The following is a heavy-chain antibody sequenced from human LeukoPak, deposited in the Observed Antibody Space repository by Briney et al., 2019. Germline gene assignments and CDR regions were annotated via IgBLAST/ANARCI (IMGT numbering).Heavy chain of an antibody. CDR1: GYTFTGYY. CDR3: ARGWYCSSTSCYKFGWFDP. D-gene: IGHD2-2*02. Sequence: GASVKVSCKASGYTFTGYYMHWVRQAPGQGLEWMGWINPNSGGTNYAQKFQGRVTMTRDTSISTAYMELSRLRSDDTAVYYCARGWYCSSTSCYKFGWFDPWGQGTLVTVSS. CDR2: INPNSGGT. J-gene: IGHJ5*02. V-gene: IGHV1-2*02.